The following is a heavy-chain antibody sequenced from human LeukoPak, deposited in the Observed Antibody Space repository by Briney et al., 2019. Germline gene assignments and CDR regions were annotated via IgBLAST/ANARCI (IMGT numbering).Heavy chain of an antibody. CDR1: GYTFTSYY. Sequence: ASVKVSCKAPGYTFTSYYMHWVRQAPGQGLEWMGIINPSGGSTSYAQKFQGRVTMTRDTSTSTVYMELSSLRSEDTAVYYCARAGSGYYSGDWFDPWGQGTLVTVS. CDR2: INPSGGST. V-gene: IGHV1-46*01. D-gene: IGHD3-22*01. J-gene: IGHJ5*02. CDR3: ARAGSGYYSGDWFDP.